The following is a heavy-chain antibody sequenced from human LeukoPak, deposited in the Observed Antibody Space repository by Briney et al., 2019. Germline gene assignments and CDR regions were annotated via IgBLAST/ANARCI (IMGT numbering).Heavy chain of an antibody. J-gene: IGHJ6*03. Sequence: GGTLRLSCAASGFTFSSYAMSWVPQAPGQGLEWVSALSGSGGSTYYADSVKGRFTISRDNSKNTLYLQMSSLRAEDTAVYYCAKAGVVAANYYYYYYMDVWGKGTTVTVSS. CDR3: AKAGVVAANYYYYYYMDV. CDR2: LSGSGGST. D-gene: IGHD5-12*01. CDR1: GFTFSSYA. V-gene: IGHV3-23*01.